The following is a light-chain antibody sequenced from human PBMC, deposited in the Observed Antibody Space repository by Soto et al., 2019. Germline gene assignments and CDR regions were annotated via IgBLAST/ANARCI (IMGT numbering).Light chain of an antibody. CDR1: SSNIGAGYD. CDR3: QSYDSSLSGSTV. CDR2: GNS. V-gene: IGLV1-40*01. Sequence: QSVLTQPPSVSGAPGQRVTISCTGSSSNIGAGYDVHWYQQLPGTAPKLLIYGNSNRPSGVPDRFSVSKSGTSASLAITGLQAEDEADYYCQSYDSSLSGSTVFGGGTKLTVL. J-gene: IGLJ2*01.